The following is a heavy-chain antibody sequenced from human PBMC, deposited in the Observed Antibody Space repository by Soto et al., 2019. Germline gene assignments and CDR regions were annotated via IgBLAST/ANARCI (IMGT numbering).Heavy chain of an antibody. CDR2: ISGSGGST. V-gene: IGHV3-23*01. CDR3: AKGLIGYSSGWYYFDY. D-gene: IGHD6-19*01. J-gene: IGHJ4*02. CDR1: GFTFSNYA. Sequence: GGSLRLSCAASGFTFSNYAMSWVRQAPGKGLEWVSAISGSGGSTYYADSVKGRFTISRDNSKNTLYLQMNSLRAEDTAVYYCAKGLIGYSSGWYYFDYWGQGTLVTVSS.